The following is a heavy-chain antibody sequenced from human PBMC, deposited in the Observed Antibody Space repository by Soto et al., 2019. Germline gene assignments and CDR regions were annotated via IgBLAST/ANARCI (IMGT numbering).Heavy chain of an antibody. D-gene: IGHD5-12*01. Sequence: QVQLQESGPGLVKPSQTLSLTCTVSGGSISSGGYYWSWIRQHPGKGLEWIGYIYYSGSTYYNPSLKSRLSISVDTSKTHFSLKLSSVTAADIAVYYCASGDGYNLDFWGQGTLVTVSS. CDR2: IYYSGST. CDR1: GGSISSGGYY. CDR3: ASGDGYNLDF. V-gene: IGHV4-31*03. J-gene: IGHJ4*02.